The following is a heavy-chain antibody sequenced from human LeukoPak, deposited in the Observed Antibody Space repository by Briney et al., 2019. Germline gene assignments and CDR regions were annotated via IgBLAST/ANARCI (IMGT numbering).Heavy chain of an antibody. CDR1: GFTFSSYA. Sequence: GGSLRLSCAASGFTFSSYAMSWVRQAPGKGLEWVSAISGSGGSTYYADSVKGRFTISRDNSKNTLYLQMNSLRAEDTAVYYCAKEEPAAIYRGGYMDVWGKGTTVTVSS. CDR3: AKEEPAAIYRGGYMDV. D-gene: IGHD2-2*01. V-gene: IGHV3-23*01. J-gene: IGHJ6*03. CDR2: ISGSGGST.